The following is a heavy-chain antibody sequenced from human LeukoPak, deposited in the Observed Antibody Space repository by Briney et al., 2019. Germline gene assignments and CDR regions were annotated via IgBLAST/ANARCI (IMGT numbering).Heavy chain of an antibody. CDR3: ARDPPPTYYYGSGSYARPL. CDR1: GYTFTSYG. CDR2: IIAYNGNT. J-gene: IGHJ4*02. V-gene: IGHV1-18*01. Sequence: GASVKVSCKASGYTFTSYGISWVRQAPGQGLEWMGWIIAYNGNTNYAQKLQGRVTMTTDTSTSTAYMELSSLRSEDTAVYYCARDPPPTYYYGSGSYARPLWGQGTLVTVSS. D-gene: IGHD3-10*01.